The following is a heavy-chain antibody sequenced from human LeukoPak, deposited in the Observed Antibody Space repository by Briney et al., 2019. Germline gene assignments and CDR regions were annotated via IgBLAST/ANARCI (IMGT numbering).Heavy chain of an antibody. V-gene: IGHV4-38-2*01. CDR2: IYHSGST. J-gene: IGHJ4*02. D-gene: IGHD2-2*01. Sequence: SETLSLTCAVSGYSIISGYYWGWIRQPPGKGLEWIGSIYHSGSTYYKPSLKSRVTISVDTAKYQFSLKLSSVTAADTAVYYCARVVPAGSYFDYWGQGTLVTVSS. CDR1: GYSIISGYY. CDR3: ARVVPAGSYFDY.